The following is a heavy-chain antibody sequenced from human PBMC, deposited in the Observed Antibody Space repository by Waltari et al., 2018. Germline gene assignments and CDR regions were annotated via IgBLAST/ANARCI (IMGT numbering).Heavy chain of an antibody. CDR1: GGSISSSSYY. D-gene: IGHD6-19*01. CDR3: ATKRESSASGFDY. CDR2: IYYGGST. V-gene: IGHV4-39*01. Sequence: QLQLQESGPGLVKPSETLSFTCTVSGGSISSSSYYWGWIRQPPGKGLEWIGSIYYGGSTYYNPSRKRRVTISVDTSKNQFSLKLSSVTAADTAVYYCATKRESSASGFDYWGQGTLVTVSS. J-gene: IGHJ4*02.